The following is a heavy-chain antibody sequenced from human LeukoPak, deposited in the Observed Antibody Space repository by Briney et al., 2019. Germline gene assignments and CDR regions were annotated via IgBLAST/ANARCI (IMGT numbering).Heavy chain of an antibody. Sequence: PSETLSLTCTVSGGTISSYYMSWIRQPPGRGLEWIGYIYYSGSTNYNPSLKSRVTISVDTSKSQFSLKLSSVTAADTAVYYCARGGDTAMGLNCGQGTLVTVSS. V-gene: IGHV4-59*01. D-gene: IGHD5-18*01. CDR1: GGTISSYY. J-gene: IGHJ4*02. CDR2: IYYSGST. CDR3: ARGGDTAMGLN.